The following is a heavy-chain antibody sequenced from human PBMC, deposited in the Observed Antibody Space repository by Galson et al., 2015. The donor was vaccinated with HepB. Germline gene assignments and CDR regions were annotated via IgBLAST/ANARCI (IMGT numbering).Heavy chain of an antibody. CDR1: GFTFSRYW. J-gene: IGHJ6*02. D-gene: IGHD3-10*01. CDR3: ARHLRGRGELDV. Sequence: SLRLSCAASGFTFSRYWMSWVRQAPGKGLEWVAKIKHDGSEKYYVDSVKGRFTISRDNAKNSLYLHMNSLRAEDTAVYYCARHLRGRGELDVWGQGTTVTVSS. CDR2: IKHDGSEK. V-gene: IGHV3-7*03.